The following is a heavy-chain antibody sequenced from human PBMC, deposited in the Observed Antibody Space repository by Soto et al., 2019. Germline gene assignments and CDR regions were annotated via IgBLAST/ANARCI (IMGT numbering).Heavy chain of an antibody. CDR2: ISYDGSNK. D-gene: IGHD4-17*01. CDR3: AKGYYGDYGWSAFDI. J-gene: IGHJ3*02. V-gene: IGHV3-30*18. Sequence: QVQLVESGGGVVQPGRSLRLSCAAYGFTFSSYGMHWVRQAPGKGLEWVAVISYDGSNKYYADSVKGRFTISRDNSKNTLYLQMNSLRAEDTAVYYCAKGYYGDYGWSAFDIWGQGTMVTVSS. CDR1: GFTFSSYG.